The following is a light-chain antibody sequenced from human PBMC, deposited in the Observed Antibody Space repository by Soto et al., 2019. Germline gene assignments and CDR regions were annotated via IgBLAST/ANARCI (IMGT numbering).Light chain of an antibody. CDR2: GAA. J-gene: IGKJ1*01. CDR3: QQSHNWPA. V-gene: IGKV3-15*01. CDR1: HSVFSC. Sequence: EIVMTQAPATLYVSPGERATLSCRASHSVFSCLSWYQQKPGQAPRLLFEGAATRAAGIPGRFSGSGSGAEFTLTISSLQSVDFAVCYCQQSHNWPAFGQGTKVDIK.